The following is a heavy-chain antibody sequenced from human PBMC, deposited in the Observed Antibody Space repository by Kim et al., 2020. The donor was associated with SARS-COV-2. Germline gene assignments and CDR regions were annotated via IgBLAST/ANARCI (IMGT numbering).Heavy chain of an antibody. D-gene: IGHD3-10*01. V-gene: IGHV3-23*01. Sequence: GGSLRLSCAASGFTFSSYAMSWVRQAPGKGLEWVSAISGSGGSTYYADSVKGRFTISRDNSKNTLYLQMNSLRAEDTAVYYCAKVGFVGGHYYYGMDVWGQGTPVTVSS. J-gene: IGHJ6*02. CDR2: ISGSGGST. CDR1: GFTFSSYA. CDR3: AKVGFVGGHYYYGMDV.